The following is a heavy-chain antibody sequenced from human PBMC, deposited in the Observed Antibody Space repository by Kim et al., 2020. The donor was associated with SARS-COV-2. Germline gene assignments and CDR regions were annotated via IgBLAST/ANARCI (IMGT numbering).Heavy chain of an antibody. CDR3: ARAFDVDTAMAGVDY. Sequence: GGSLRLSCAASGFTFSSYGMHWVRQAPGKGLEWVAVIWYDGSNKYYADSVKGRFTISRDNSKNTLYLQMNSLRAEDTAVYYCARAFDVDTAMAGVDYWGQGTLVTVSS. J-gene: IGHJ4*02. V-gene: IGHV3-33*01. CDR2: IWYDGSNK. CDR1: GFTFSSYG. D-gene: IGHD5-18*01.